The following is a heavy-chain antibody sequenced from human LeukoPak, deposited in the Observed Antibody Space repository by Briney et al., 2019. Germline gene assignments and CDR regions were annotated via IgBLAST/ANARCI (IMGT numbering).Heavy chain of an antibody. CDR2: ISAYNGNT. D-gene: IGHD3-9*01. V-gene: IGHV1-18*01. J-gene: IGHJ6*02. Sequence: ASVKVSCKASGYTFTSYGISWVRQAPGQGLEWMGWISAYNGNTNYAQKLQGRVTMTTDTSTSTAYMELRSLRSDDTAVYYCARDLADILTGYYARHYYYGMDVWGQGTTVTVSS. CDR1: GYTFTSYG. CDR3: ARDLADILTGYYARHYYYGMDV.